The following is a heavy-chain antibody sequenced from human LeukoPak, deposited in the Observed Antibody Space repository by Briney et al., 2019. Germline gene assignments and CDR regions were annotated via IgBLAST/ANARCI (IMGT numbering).Heavy chain of an antibody. CDR1: GFTFSSYG. D-gene: IGHD3-10*01. J-gene: IGHJ4*02. CDR3: AKDLITMVRGPFDY. Sequence: GRSLRLSCAASGFTFSSYGMHWVRQAPGKGLEWVAVISYDGSNKYYADSVKGQFTISRDNSKNTLYLQMNSLRAEDTAVYYCAKDLITMVRGPFDYWGQGTLVTVSS. CDR2: ISYDGSNK. V-gene: IGHV3-30*18.